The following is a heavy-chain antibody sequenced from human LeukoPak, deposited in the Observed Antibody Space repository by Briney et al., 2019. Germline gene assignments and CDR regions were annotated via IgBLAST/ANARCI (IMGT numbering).Heavy chain of an antibody. V-gene: IGHV5-51*01. CDR1: GYIFTSYW. CDR2: IFPGDSDT. Sequence: GESLKISCKGSGYIFTSYWIGWVRPLPGKGLEWMGIIFPGDSDTRYSPSFQGQVTISADKSITTAYLQWSSLKASDTAMYYCARQPSTVTTPDYWGQGTLVTVSS. CDR3: ARQPSTVTTPDY. D-gene: IGHD4-17*01. J-gene: IGHJ4*02.